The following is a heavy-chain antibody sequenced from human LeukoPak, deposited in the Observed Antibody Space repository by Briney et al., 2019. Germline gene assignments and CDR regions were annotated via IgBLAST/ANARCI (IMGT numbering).Heavy chain of an antibody. D-gene: IGHD1-20*01. CDR3: LRDLNWSLDQ. CDR2: IKSDGITI. J-gene: IGHJ4*02. CDR1: GFTFSNYM. V-gene: IGHV3-74*01. Sequence: GGSLRLSCAASGFTFSNYMMYWVRQAPGKGLVWVSRIKSDGITITYADSVKGRFTISRDNAKNTLYLQMNSLRAEDTAVYYCLRDLNWSLDQWGQGTLVTVSS.